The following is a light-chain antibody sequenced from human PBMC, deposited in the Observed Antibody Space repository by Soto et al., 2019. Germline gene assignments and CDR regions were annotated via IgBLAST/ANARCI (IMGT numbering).Light chain of an antibody. CDR2: AAS. J-gene: IGKJ1*01. Sequence: DIQLTQSPSSLSASVVDRVTITGLASQSISNFLNWYQQKPGQAPKLLIYAASSLQSGVPSRFSGSGSGTDFTLTISSLQPEDFATYYCQQSYSTPKTFGQGTKVDIK. V-gene: IGKV1-39*01. CDR1: QSISNF. CDR3: QQSYSTPKT.